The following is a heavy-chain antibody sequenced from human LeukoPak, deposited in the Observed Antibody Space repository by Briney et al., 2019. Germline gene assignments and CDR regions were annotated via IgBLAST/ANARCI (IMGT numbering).Heavy chain of an antibody. D-gene: IGHD2-2*01. V-gene: IGHV3-7*01. J-gene: IGHJ4*02. CDR2: IKQDGSEK. Sequence: GGSLRLSCTASGFTFSSYSMNWVRQAPGKGLEWVANIKQDGSEKYYVDSVKGRFTISRDNAKNSLYLQMNSLRAEDTAVYYCARSIYCSSTSCYGKFDYWGQGTLVTVSS. CDR3: ARSIYCSSTSCYGKFDY. CDR1: GFTFSSYS.